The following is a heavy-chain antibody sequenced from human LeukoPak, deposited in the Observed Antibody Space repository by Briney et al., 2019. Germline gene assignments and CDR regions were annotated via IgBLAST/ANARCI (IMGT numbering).Heavy chain of an antibody. CDR3: ARGEAINWNYNWYFDL. CDR1: GGSISRYY. J-gene: IGHJ2*01. D-gene: IGHD1-7*01. CDR2: IYHSGST. V-gene: IGHV4-59*12. Sequence: SETLSLTCTVSGGSISRYYWSWIRQPPGKGLEWIGYIYHSGSTYYNPSLKSQVTISVDRSKNQFSLKLSSVTAADTAVYYCARGEAINWNYNWYFDLWGRGTLVTVSS.